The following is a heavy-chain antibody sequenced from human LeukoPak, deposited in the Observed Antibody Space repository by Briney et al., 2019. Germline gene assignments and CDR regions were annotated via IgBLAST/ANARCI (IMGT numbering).Heavy chain of an antibody. J-gene: IGHJ4*02. CDR2: ISWNSGSI. CDR3: AKAADILTGFDS. V-gene: IGHV3-9*01. CDR1: GFTFDDYA. D-gene: IGHD3-9*01. Sequence: RTGGSLRLSCAASGFTFDDYAMHWVRQAPGKGLEWVSSISWNSGSIGYADSVKGRFTISRDNAKNSLSLQMNSLRAEDTALYYCAKAADILTGFDSWGQGTLVTVSS.